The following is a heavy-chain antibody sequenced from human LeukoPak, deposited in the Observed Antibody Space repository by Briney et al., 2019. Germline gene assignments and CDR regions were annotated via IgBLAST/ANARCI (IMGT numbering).Heavy chain of an antibody. J-gene: IGHJ6*03. CDR2: IYHSGST. Sequence: SETLSLTCTVSGYSISSGYYWGWIRQPPGKGLEWIGSIYHSGSTYYNPSLKSRVTISVDTSKNQFSLKLSSVTAADTAVYYCASLSVPGYSYGNYYYYMDVWGKGTTVTVSS. D-gene: IGHD5-18*01. CDR3: ASLSVPGYSYGNYYYYMDV. V-gene: IGHV4-38-2*02. CDR1: GYSISSGYY.